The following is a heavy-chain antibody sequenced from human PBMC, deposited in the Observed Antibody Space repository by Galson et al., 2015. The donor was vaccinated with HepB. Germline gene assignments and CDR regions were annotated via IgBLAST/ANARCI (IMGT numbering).Heavy chain of an antibody. CDR2: VYRSGDT. CDR3: ARAPTLGLGGMTVPGTPDF. D-gene: IGHD6-19*01. Sequence: ETLSLTCTVSGYSIRGGHFWGWIRQPPGKGLEYMGSVYRSGDTDHNPSLKSRLTMSVDTSKNQFSLKLTSVTAADTAVYYCARAPTLGLGGMTVPGTPDFWGPGTLVTVSS. J-gene: IGHJ4*02. V-gene: IGHV4-38-2*02. CDR1: GYSIRGGHF.